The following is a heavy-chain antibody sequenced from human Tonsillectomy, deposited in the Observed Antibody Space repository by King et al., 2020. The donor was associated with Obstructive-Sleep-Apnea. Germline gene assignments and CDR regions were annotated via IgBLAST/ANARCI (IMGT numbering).Heavy chain of an antibody. V-gene: IGHV4-31*03. CDR2: IYYSGST. D-gene: IGHD3-10*01. CDR3: ARGQFAGSYYYAFDI. CDR1: GGSISSGGYY. Sequence: MQLQESGPGLVKPSQTLSLTCTVSGGSISSGGYYWSWIRQHPGKGLEWIGYIYYSGSTYSNPSLKSRVTISVDTSKDHFSLKLSSVTAADTAVYYCARGQFAGSYYYAFDIWGQGTMVTVSS. J-gene: IGHJ3*02.